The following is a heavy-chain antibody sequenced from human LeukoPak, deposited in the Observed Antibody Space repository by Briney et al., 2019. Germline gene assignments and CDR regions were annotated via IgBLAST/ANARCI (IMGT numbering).Heavy chain of an antibody. D-gene: IGHD4-17*01. CDR1: GGSISSYY. J-gene: IGHJ4*02. V-gene: IGHV4-59*01. CDR2: IYYSGST. Sequence: SATLSLTSTVSGGSISSYYWCWIRQPPGRGLEWIGYIYYSGSTNYNPSLKSRVTISVDTSKNQFSLKLSSVTAADTAVYYCARGNYGDHYFDYWGQGTLVTVSS. CDR3: ARGNYGDHYFDY.